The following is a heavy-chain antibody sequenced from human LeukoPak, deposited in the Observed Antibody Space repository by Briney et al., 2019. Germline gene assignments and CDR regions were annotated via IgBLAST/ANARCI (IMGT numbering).Heavy chain of an antibody. V-gene: IGHV4-4*02. D-gene: IGHD3-22*01. CDR2: IYHSGST. J-gene: IGHJ3*02. CDR1: GGSISSSYW. CDR3: ACLTTADAFDI. Sequence: SETLSLTCAVSGGSISSSYWWSWIRQPPGKGLEWIGEIYHSGSTNYNLSLKSRVTISVDTSKNQFSLKLSSVTAADTAVYYCACLTTADAFDIWGQGTMVTASS.